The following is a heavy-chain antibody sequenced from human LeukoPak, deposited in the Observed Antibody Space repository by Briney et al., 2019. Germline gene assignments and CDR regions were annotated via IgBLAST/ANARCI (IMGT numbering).Heavy chain of an antibody. CDR3: ARGVGFFTMVRGVIMSDNWFDP. D-gene: IGHD3-10*01. V-gene: IGHV4-31*03. CDR2: IYYSGST. J-gene: IGHJ5*02. Sequence: SQTLSLTCTVSGGFISSGGYYWSWIRQHPGKGLEWIGYIYYSGSTYYNPSLKSRVTISVDTSKNQFSLKLSSVTAADTAVYYCARGVGFFTMVRGVIMSDNWFDPWGQGTLVTVSS. CDR1: GGFISSGGYY.